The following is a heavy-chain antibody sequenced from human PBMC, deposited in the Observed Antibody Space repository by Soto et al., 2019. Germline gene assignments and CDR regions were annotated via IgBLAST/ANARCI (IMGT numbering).Heavy chain of an antibody. D-gene: IGHD3-10*01. V-gene: IGHV3-7*05. CDR2: IKQDGSEK. CDR3: ARVDGFLGAFDI. J-gene: IGHJ3*02. Sequence: GGSLRLSCAASGCTFSSYWMSWVRQAPGKGLEWVANIKQDGSEKYYVDSVKGRFTISRDNAKNSLYLQMNSLRAEDTAVYYCARVDGFLGAFDIWGQGTMVTVSS. CDR1: GCTFSSYW.